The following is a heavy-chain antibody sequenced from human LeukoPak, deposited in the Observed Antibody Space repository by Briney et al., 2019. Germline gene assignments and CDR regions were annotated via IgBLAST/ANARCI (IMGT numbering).Heavy chain of an antibody. D-gene: IGHD4-11*01. Sequence: PGGSLRLSCAASGFTFSSYSMNWVRQAPGKGLEWVSYISSSSSTIYYADSVKGRFTISRDNAKNSLYLQMNSLRAEDTAVYYCARQRGVTTSLGFDYWGQGTLVTVSS. CDR3: ARQRGVTTSLGFDY. V-gene: IGHV3-48*01. CDR2: ISSSSSTI. CDR1: GFTFSSYS. J-gene: IGHJ4*02.